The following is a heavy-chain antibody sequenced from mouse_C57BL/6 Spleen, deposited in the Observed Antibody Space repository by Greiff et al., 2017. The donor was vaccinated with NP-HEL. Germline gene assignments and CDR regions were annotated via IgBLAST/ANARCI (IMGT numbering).Heavy chain of an antibody. CDR2: ISYSGST. J-gene: IGHJ4*01. Sequence: EVKLQESGPGMVKPSQSLSLTCTVTGYSITSGYDWHWIRHFPGNKLEWMGYISYSGSTNYNPSLKSRISITHDTSKNHFFLKLNSVTTEDTATYYCARGVDLYAMDYWGQGTSVTVSS. CDR3: ARGVDLYAMDY. CDR1: GYSITSGYD. D-gene: IGHD1-1*01. V-gene: IGHV3-1*01.